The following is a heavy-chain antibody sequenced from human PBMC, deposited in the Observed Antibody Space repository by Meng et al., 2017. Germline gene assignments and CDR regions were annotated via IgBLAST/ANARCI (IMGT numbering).Heavy chain of an antibody. V-gene: IGHV4-34*01. CDR3: ARALTTHYDYVWGSYRRYYFDY. CDR2: INHSGST. CDR1: GGSISSYY. J-gene: IGHJ4*02. Sequence: GSLRLSCTVSGGSISSYYWSWIRQPPGKGLEWIGEINHSGSTNYNPSLKSRVTISVDTSKNQFSLKLSSVTAADTAVYYCARALTTHYDYVWGSYRRYYFDYWGQGTLVTVSS. D-gene: IGHD3-16*02.